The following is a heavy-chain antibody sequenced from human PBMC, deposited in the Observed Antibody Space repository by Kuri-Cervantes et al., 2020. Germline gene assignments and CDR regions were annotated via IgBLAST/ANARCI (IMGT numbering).Heavy chain of an antibody. CDR2: IIPIFDAT. CDR1: GGTFNSYA. CDR3: AGYDSSGYYGSNFDY. Sequence: SVKVSCKASGGTFNSYAINWVRQAPGQGLEWMGGIIPIFDATNYAQKFQGRVSIATDESTSTAYMQLSGLISEDTAVYYCAGYDSSGYYGSNFDYWGQGTLVTVSS. V-gene: IGHV1-69*05. D-gene: IGHD3-22*01. J-gene: IGHJ4*02.